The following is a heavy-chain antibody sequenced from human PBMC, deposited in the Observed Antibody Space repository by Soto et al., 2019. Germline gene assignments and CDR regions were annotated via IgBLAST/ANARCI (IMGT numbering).Heavy chain of an antibody. D-gene: IGHD3-3*01. CDR3: ARDKRDLRFLEWSYYYDY. J-gene: IGHJ4*02. Sequence: GGSLRLSCAASGFTFSSYAMHWVRQAPGKGLEWVAVISYDGSNKYYADSVKGRFTISRDNSKNTLYLQMNSLRAEDTAVYYCARDKRDLRFLEWSYYYDYCGQGRLVTVSS. CDR2: ISYDGSNK. CDR1: GFTFSSYA. V-gene: IGHV3-30-3*01.